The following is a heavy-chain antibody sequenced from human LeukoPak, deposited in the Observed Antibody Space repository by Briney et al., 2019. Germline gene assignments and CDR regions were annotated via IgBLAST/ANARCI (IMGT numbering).Heavy chain of an antibody. Sequence: GGSLRLSCAASGLTLSTYEMNWVRQAPGKGLEWLSYISYTGSNKYYADSVKGRFTISRDNAKNSLYLQMNSLRAEDTAVYFCARVFVGENFDYWGRGTLVTVSS. D-gene: IGHD1-14*01. CDR2: ISYTGSNK. CDR3: ARVFVGENFDY. CDR1: GLTLSTYE. V-gene: IGHV3-48*03. J-gene: IGHJ4*02.